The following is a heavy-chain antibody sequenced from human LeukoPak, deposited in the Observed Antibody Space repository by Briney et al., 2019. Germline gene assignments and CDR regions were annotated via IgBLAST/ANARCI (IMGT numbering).Heavy chain of an antibody. Sequence: SETLSLTCTVSGDSISSDYYWAWIRQPPGKGLEWIGSKYHSGATYYNPSLKSRVTISVDTSKNQFSLKLSSVTAADTAVYYCARRLRRSFDPWGQGTLVTVSS. V-gene: IGHV4-38-2*02. J-gene: IGHJ5*02. CDR1: GDSISSDYY. D-gene: IGHD3-16*01. CDR3: ARRLRRSFDP. CDR2: KYHSGAT.